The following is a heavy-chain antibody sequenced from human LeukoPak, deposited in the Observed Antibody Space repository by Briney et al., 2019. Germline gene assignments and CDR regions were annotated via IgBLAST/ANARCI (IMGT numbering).Heavy chain of an antibody. D-gene: IGHD3-22*01. Sequence: SGTLSLTCAVYGGSFSGYYWSWIRQPPGKGLEWIGEINHSGNTNYHSSLKSRVAISVDTSKNQFSLKLSSVTAADTAVYYCAREPYYYDRYIRKRFDPWGQGTLVTVSS. V-gene: IGHV4-34*01. J-gene: IGHJ5*02. CDR2: INHSGNT. CDR3: AREPYYYDRYIRKRFDP. CDR1: GGSFSGYY.